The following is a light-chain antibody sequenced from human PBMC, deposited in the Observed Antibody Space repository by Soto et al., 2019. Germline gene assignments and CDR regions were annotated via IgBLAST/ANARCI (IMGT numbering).Light chain of an antibody. Sequence: EIVLTQSPATLSVSPGDRATLSCRASESVSSNVAWYQQKPGQTPRLLIYDSTNRAAGIPARFSGSGSGTDFTLTISRLEPEDFAVYYCQQYGRSPVAFGQGTKVDIK. CDR1: ESVSSN. CDR3: QQYGRSPVA. V-gene: IGKV3-20*01. CDR2: DST. J-gene: IGKJ1*01.